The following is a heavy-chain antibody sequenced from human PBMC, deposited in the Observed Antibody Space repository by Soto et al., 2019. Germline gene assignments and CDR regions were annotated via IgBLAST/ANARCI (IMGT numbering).Heavy chain of an antibody. V-gene: IGHV4-39*01. CDR3: ARXEGASGSSYYYYYGMDV. J-gene: IGHJ6*02. D-gene: IGHD3-10*01. CDR2: IYYSGST. Sequence: PSETLSLTCTVSGGSISSSSYCWGWIRQPPGKGLEWIGSIYYSGSTYYNPSLKSRVTISVDTSKNQFSLKLSSVTAADTAVYYCARXEGASGSSYYYYYGMDVWGQGTAVTVSS. CDR1: GGSISSSSYC.